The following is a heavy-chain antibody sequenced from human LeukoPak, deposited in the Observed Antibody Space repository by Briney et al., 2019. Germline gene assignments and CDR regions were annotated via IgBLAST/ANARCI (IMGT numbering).Heavy chain of an antibody. CDR1: GDSISSGGFH. D-gene: IGHD3-22*01. Sequence: PSETLSLTCTVSGDSISSGGFHWSWIRQHPGKGLEWVSYISSSGSTIYYADSVKGRFTISRDNAKNSLYLQMNSLRAEDTAVYYCARDPHSSGYYYGGWFDPWGQGTLVTVSS. CDR2: ISSSGSTI. CDR3: ARDPHSSGYYYGGWFDP. J-gene: IGHJ5*02. V-gene: IGHV3-11*01.